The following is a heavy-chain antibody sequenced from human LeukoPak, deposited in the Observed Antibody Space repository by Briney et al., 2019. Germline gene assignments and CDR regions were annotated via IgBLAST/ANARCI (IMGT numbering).Heavy chain of an antibody. CDR2: ISSSSSTI. V-gene: IGHV3-48*01. CDR3: ARDEVGVYFEK. J-gene: IGHJ4*02. CDR1: GFTFSSYS. D-gene: IGHD3-16*01. Sequence: GGSLRLSCAASGFTFSSYSMNWVRQAPGKGLEWVSYISSSSSTINYADSVKGRFTISRDNAQNSLYLQMNSLRVEDTAVYYCARDEVGVYFEKWGQGMLVTVSS.